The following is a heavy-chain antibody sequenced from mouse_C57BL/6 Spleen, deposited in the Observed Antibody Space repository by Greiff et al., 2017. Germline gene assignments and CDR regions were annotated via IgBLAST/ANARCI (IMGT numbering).Heavy chain of an antibody. V-gene: IGHV2-6-1*01. CDR1: GFSLTSYG. CDR2: IWSDGST. D-gene: IGHD2-5*01. CDR3: ARHEGSNSLGRRAWFAY. J-gene: IGHJ3*01. Sequence: VQLVESGPGLVAPSQSLSITCTVSGFSLTSYGVHWVRQPPGKGLEWLVVIWSDGSTTYNSALKSRLSISKDNSKSQVFLKMNSLQTDDTAMYYCARHEGSNSLGRRAWFAYWGQGTLVTVSA.